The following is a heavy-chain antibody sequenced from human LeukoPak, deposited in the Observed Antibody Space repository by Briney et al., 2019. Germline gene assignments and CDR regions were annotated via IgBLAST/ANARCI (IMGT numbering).Heavy chain of an antibody. V-gene: IGHV4-34*01. CDR2: INHSGRN. CDR1: GGSFSDYY. D-gene: IGHD3-10*01. Sequence: SETLSLTCAVYGGSFSDYYWSWIRQPPGKGLEWIGEINHSGRNNYNPSLKSRVTISVDTSKNQFSLKLSSVTAADTAVYYCARNVLLWFGEREGAFDIWGQGTMVTVSS. CDR3: ARNVLLWFGEREGAFDI. J-gene: IGHJ3*02.